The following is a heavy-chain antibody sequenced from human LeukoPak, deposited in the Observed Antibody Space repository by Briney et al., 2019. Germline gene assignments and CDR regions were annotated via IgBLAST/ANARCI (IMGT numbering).Heavy chain of an antibody. CDR1: GFTFSTYS. CDR2: ISSSSSNM. V-gene: IGHV3-48*01. CDR3: VRNDGDNAFDI. D-gene: IGHD4-17*01. Sequence: PGGSLRLSCAASGFTFSTYSMNWVRQAPGKGLDWASYISSSSSNMYYADSVKGRFTTSRDNAKNSLYMQMNNLRAEDTAVYYCVRNDGDNAFDIWGRGTKVTVSS. J-gene: IGHJ3*02.